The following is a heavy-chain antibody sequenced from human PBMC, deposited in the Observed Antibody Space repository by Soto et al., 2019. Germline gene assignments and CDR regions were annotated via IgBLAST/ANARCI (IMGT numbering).Heavy chain of an antibody. J-gene: IGHJ5*02. V-gene: IGHV1-18*01. CDR3: ARDAGFHDSSGYSEGNWFDP. CDR2: ISAYNGNT. D-gene: IGHD3-22*01. CDR1: GYTFTSYG. Sequence: ASVKVSCKASGYTFTSYGISWVRQAPGQGLEWMGWISAYNGNTNYAQKLQGRVTMTTDTSTSTAYMELRSLRSDDTAVYYCARDAGFHDSSGYSEGNWFDPWGQGTLVTVSS.